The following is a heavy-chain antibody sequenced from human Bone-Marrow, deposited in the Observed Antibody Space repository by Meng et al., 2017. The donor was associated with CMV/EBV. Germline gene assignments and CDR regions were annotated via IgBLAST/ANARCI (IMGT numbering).Heavy chain of an antibody. CDR3: AGGMDCFDY. Sequence: GESLKISCAASGFTFSSYAMHWVRQAPGKGLEWVAVISYDGSNKYYADSVKGRFTISRDNSKNTLYLQMNSLRAEDTAVYYCAGGMDCFDYWGQGTLVTVSS. CDR2: ISYDGSNK. D-gene: IGHD2-8*01. J-gene: IGHJ4*02. V-gene: IGHV3-30*04. CDR1: GFTFSSYA.